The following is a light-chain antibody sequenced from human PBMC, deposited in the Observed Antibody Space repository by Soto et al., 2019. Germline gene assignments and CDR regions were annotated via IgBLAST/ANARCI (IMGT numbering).Light chain of an antibody. CDR2: DVS. J-gene: IGLJ2*01. V-gene: IGLV2-11*01. CDR3: CSYAGSYTHVV. Sequence: QSALTQPRSVSGSPGQSVTISCTGTSSDVGGYNYVSWYQQHPGKAPKLMIYDVSKRPSRVPDRFSGSKSGNTASLTISGLQAEDEADYYCCSYAGSYTHVVFGGGTKVTVL. CDR1: SSDVGGYNY.